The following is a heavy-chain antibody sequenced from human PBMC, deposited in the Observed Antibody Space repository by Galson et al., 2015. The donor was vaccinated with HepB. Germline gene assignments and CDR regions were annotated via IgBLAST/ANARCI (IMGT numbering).Heavy chain of an antibody. V-gene: IGHV3-66*01. CDR3: ARGIDIYVDAFHI. J-gene: IGHJ3*02. Sequence: SLRLSCAASGFTVSSIYMSWVRRAPGKGLEWVSIIYGAGSTYYADSVKGRFTISRDNSKNTLYLRMNSLRAEDTAVYYCARGIDIYVDAFHIWGQGTMVTVSS. CDR1: GFTVSSIY. D-gene: IGHD5-18*01. CDR2: IYGAGST.